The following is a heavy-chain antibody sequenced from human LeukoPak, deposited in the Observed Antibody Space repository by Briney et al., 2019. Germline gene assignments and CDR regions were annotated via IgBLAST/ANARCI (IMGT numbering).Heavy chain of an antibody. D-gene: IGHD3-3*01. Sequence: SETLSLTCTVSGGSVSSDSYYWSWIRQPPGKGLEWIGYIDYSGSTNYNRSLKSRVTISIDTSKNQFSLKVSSVTAADTAVYYCASWVYQRHDFWSGSRYYFDYWGQGTLVTVSS. J-gene: IGHJ4*02. CDR3: ASWVYQRHDFWSGSRYYFDY. CDR2: IDYSGST. CDR1: GGSVSSDSYY. V-gene: IGHV4-61*01.